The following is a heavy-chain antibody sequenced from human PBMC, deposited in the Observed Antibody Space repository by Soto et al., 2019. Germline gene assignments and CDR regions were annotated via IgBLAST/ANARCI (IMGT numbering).Heavy chain of an antibody. Sequence: SVKVSCKASGGTFSSYTISWVRQAPGQGLEWMGRIIPIFGTANYAQKFQGRVTITADESTSTAYMELSSLRSEDTAVYYCATSTDFWSGPYGMDVWGQGTTVTVSS. CDR2: IIPIFGTA. CDR3: ATSTDFWSGPYGMDV. CDR1: GGTFSSYT. D-gene: IGHD3-3*01. J-gene: IGHJ6*02. V-gene: IGHV1-69*13.